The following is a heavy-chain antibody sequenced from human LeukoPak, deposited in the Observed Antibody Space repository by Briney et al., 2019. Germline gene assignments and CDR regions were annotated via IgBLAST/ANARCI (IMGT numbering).Heavy chain of an antibody. CDR2: IKQDESEK. Sequence: PGGSLRLSCATSGFTFSSYWMSWFRQAPGKGLEWVANIKQDESEKYYVDSVKGRFTISRDNAKNSLYLQMNSLRAEDTAVYYCARDGSGWYKLDYWGQGTLVTVSS. J-gene: IGHJ4*02. D-gene: IGHD6-19*01. CDR3: ARDGSGWYKLDY. CDR1: GFTFSSYW. V-gene: IGHV3-7*03.